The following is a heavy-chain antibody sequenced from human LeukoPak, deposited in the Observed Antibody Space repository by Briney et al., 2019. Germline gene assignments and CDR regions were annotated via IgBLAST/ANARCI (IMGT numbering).Heavy chain of an antibody. V-gene: IGHV4-59*08. CDR2: IDFSGST. CDR3: ARRVRAYCSGGSCYDDWYFDL. J-gene: IGHJ2*01. CDR1: GGSISSYY. Sequence: SETLSLTCSVSGGSISSYYWSWIRQPPGQGLDCIGCIDFSGSTNYSPSLKSRVTTSVDTSKNHFSLNLSSVTAADTAVYYCARRVRAYCSGGSCYDDWYFDLWGRGTLVTVSS. D-gene: IGHD2-15*01.